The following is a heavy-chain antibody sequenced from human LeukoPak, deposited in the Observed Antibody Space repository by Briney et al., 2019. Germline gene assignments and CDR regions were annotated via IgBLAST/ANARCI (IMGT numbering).Heavy chain of an antibody. D-gene: IGHD3-22*01. CDR1: GYTFTRYS. CDR3: ARVTSSGHYFFDY. Sequence: ASVKGSCKGSGYTFTRYSMHLVRPAPGQRLEWMGWINPYSGGTSYAQKFQGRVTMARDTSISTANMELSSLRSDDTAVYYCARVTSSGHYFFDYWGQGSLVTVSS. V-gene: IGHV1-2*02. J-gene: IGHJ4*02. CDR2: INPYSGGT.